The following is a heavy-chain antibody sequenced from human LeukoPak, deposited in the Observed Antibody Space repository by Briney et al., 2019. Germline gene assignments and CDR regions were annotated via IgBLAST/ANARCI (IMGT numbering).Heavy chain of an antibody. V-gene: IGHV3-30*18. D-gene: IGHD5-18*01. J-gene: IGHJ4*02. Sequence: AGGSLRLSCAASGFTFSSYGMHWVRQAPGKGLEWVAVISYDGSNKYYADSVKGRFTISRDNSKNTLYLQMNSLRAEDTAVYYCAKERTAMVNYYFDYWGQGTLVTVSS. CDR3: AKERTAMVNYYFDY. CDR1: GFTFSSYG. CDR2: ISYDGSNK.